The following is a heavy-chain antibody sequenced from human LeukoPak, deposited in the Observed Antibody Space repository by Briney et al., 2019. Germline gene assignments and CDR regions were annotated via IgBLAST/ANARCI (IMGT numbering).Heavy chain of an antibody. V-gene: IGHV1-2*06. J-gene: IGHJ4*02. D-gene: IGHD2-15*01. CDR1: GYTFTGYY. CDR3: ARGPSGYCSGGRCYLVDY. CDR2: INPNSGGT. Sequence: GASVKVSRKASGYTFTGYYMHWVRQAPGQGLEWMGRINPNSGGTNYAQKFQGRVTMTRDTSISTAYMELSRLRSDDTAVYYCARGPSGYCSGGRCYLVDYWGQGTLVTVSS.